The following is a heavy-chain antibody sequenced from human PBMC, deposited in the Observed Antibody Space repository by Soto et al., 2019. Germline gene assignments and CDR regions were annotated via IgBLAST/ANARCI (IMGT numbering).Heavy chain of an antibody. CDR3: ARGGGVGVAGSAAFDM. D-gene: IGHD3-3*01. Sequence: QLHLVQSGAVVKKPGASVTVSCSASGYPVTAYYMHWVRQAPGRGLEWMGGINPATGAAKYTQTCRGRGTMTRGPATSTGFMERGGLTSEDTAVFYCARGGGVGVAGSAAFDMWGQGTLVTVSS. V-gene: IGHV1-2*02. CDR2: INPATGAA. J-gene: IGHJ3*02. CDR1: GYPVTAYY.